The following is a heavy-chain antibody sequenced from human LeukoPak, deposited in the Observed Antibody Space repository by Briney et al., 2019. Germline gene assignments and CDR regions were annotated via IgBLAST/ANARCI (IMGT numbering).Heavy chain of an antibody. D-gene: IGHD6-6*01. V-gene: IGHV3-49*04. Sequence: GGSLRLSCTASGFTFGDYAMSWVRQAPGKGLEWVGVIRSNAYGGTTEYAASVKGRFTISRDDFKSIAYLQMNSLKTEDTAVYYCTRDRWYSSSSRSYYYYYYMDVWGKGTTVTVSS. J-gene: IGHJ6*03. CDR2: IRSNAYGGTT. CDR1: GFTFGDYA. CDR3: TRDRWYSSSSRSYYYYYYMDV.